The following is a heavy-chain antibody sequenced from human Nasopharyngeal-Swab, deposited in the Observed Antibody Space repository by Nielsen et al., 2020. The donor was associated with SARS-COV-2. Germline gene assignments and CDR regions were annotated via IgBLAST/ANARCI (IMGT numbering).Heavy chain of an antibody. D-gene: IGHD5-12*01. Sequence: SETLSLTCTVPGGSISSYCWSWIRQPPGKGLEWIRYIYYSGSTNYNPSLKSRVTISVDTSKNQFSLKLSSVTAADTAVYYCARAQYSGYDYYYYMDVWGKGTTVTVSS. J-gene: IGHJ6*03. CDR3: ARAQYSGYDYYYYMDV. CDR2: IYYSGST. CDR1: GGSISSYC. V-gene: IGHV4-59*01.